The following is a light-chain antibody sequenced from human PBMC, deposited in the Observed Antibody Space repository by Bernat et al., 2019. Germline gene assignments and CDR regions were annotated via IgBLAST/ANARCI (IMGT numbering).Light chain of an antibody. V-gene: IGLV1-47*02. J-gene: IGLJ1*01. CDR3: SAWDDSLSGRYV. CDR2: NSN. Sequence: QSVLTQPPSASGTPGQRVTISCSGSSSNIGSNHVYWYQQFPGTAPKLLIYNSNQRPSGVPDRFSASKSGTSASLAISGLRSDDEADYYCSAWDDSLSGRYVFGSGTKVTVL. CDR1: SSNIGSNH.